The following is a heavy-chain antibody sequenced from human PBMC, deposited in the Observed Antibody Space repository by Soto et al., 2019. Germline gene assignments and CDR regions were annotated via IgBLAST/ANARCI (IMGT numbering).Heavy chain of an antibody. J-gene: IGHJ4*02. D-gene: IGHD3-10*01. V-gene: IGHV4-4*07. Sequence: SETLSLTCTVSCGSISSYYWSWIRQPAGKGLEWIGRIYTSGSTNYNPSLKSRVTMSVDTSKNQFSLKLSSVTAADTAVYYCARGAMVRGVITKRTAYYFDYWGQGTLVTVSS. CDR3: ARGAMVRGVITKRTAYYFDY. CDR1: CGSISSYY. CDR2: IYTSGST.